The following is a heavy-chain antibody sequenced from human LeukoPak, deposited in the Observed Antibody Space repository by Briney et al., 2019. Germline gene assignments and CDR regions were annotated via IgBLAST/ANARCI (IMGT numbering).Heavy chain of an antibody. Sequence: ASVKVSCKASGYTFTSYGISWVRQAPGQGLEWMGWISAYNGNTNYAQKLQGRVTMTTDTSTSTAYMELRSLRSDDTAVYYCARDPAQNYDILTGYYLGYYYGMDVWGQGTTVTVSS. J-gene: IGHJ6*02. CDR2: ISAYNGNT. CDR1: GYTFTSYG. V-gene: IGHV1-18*01. D-gene: IGHD3-9*01. CDR3: ARDPAQNYDILTGYYLGYYYGMDV.